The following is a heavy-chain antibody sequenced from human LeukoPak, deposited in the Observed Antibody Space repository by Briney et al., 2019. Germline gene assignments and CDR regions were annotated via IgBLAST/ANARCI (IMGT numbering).Heavy chain of an antibody. D-gene: IGHD1-26*01. J-gene: IGHJ4*02. CDR3: ARGQGGQWELLPLFDY. CDR1: GGSFSGYY. CDR2: INHSGST. V-gene: IGHV4-34*01. Sequence: PSETLSLTCAVYGGSFSGYYWSWIRQPPGKGLEWIGEINHSGSTNYNPSLKSRVTISVDTSKNQFSLKLSSVTAADTAVYYCARGQGGQWELLPLFDYWGQGTLVTVSS.